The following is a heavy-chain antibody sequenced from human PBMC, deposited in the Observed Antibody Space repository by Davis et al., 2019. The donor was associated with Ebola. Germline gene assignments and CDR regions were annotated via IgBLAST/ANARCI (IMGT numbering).Heavy chain of an antibody. D-gene: IGHD4-17*01. V-gene: IGHV5-51*01. Sequence: GDSLKISCKGSGYSFTNYWIGWVRQMPGKGLEWLGIIYPGDSDTRYSPSFLGQVTISADKSISTAYLQWSSLKASDTAMYYCARRSPYGAHEGGWYFDLWGRGTLVTVSS. CDR3: ARRSPYGAHEGGWYFDL. CDR1: GYSFTNYW. J-gene: IGHJ2*01. CDR2: IYPGDSDT.